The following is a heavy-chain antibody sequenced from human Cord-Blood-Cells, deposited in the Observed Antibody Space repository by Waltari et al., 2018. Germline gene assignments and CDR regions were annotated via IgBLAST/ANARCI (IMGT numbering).Heavy chain of an antibody. CDR3: ARDQSFDGSYDY. V-gene: IGHV4-38-2*02. CDR2: IYHSGRT. J-gene: IGHJ4*02. Sequence: QVQLQESGPGLVKPSETLSLTCAVSGYSISSGYSWGWIRHPPGKGLEWIGSIYHSGRTYSNPALKGRVTISVDTSKNQFSLKRSSVTAADTAVYYCARDQSFDGSYDYWGQGTLVTVSS. CDR1: GYSISSGYS. D-gene: IGHD1-26*01.